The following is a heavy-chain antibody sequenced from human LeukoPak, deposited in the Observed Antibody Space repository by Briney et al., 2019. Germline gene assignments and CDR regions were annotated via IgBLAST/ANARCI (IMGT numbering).Heavy chain of an antibody. CDR3: ARSGSSGWVYYYYNYMDV. D-gene: IGHD6-19*01. V-gene: IGHV3-30*04. CDR2: ISYDGSEK. CDR1: VFNFSNYA. Sequence: GGSLRLSCVASVFNFSNYAMHWVRQASGKGREWVAVISYDGSEKYYAEAVKGRFTISRDNSKNTLSLQMSRLKAEDTAVFYCARSGSSGWVYYYYNYMDVWGKGTMVTVSS. J-gene: IGHJ6*03.